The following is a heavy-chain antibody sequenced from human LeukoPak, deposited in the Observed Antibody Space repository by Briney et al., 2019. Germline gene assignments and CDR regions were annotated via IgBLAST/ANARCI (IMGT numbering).Heavy chain of an antibody. V-gene: IGHV1-2*02. CDR2: INPNSGGT. J-gene: IGHJ1*01. D-gene: IGHD3-10*01. CDR3: ARARIIMVRGVITTGFQH. Sequence: ASVKVSCKASGYTFTGYYMHWVRQAPGQGLEWMGWINPNSGGTNYAQKFQCRVTMTRDTSISPAYMELSRLRSDDTAVYYCARARIIMVRGVITTGFQHWGQGTLVTVSS. CDR1: GYTFTGYY.